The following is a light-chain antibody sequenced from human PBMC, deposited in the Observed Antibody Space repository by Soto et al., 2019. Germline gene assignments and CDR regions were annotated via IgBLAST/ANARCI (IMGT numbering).Light chain of an antibody. CDR3: QQYYTPAMS. CDR2: KAS. Sequence: DIHMPQSPSTLSASVGPRVTITCLASHNIDSWLAWYQQKPGKAPKLLIQKASNLQSGVPSRFSGSQSGTEFTLTISSLQPDDFATYFCQQYYTPAMSFGQGTRLEIK. J-gene: IGKJ5*01. CDR1: HNIDSW. V-gene: IGKV1-5*03.